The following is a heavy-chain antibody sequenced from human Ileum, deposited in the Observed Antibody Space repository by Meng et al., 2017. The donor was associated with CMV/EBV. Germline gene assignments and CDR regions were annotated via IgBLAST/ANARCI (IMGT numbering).Heavy chain of an antibody. CDR3: ARDGLSGRYFDY. D-gene: IGHD1-26*01. J-gene: IGHJ4*02. V-gene: IGHV7-4-1*02. CDR1: GYNFTSNN. CDR2: INTNTGNP. Sequence: QVQLVQSGSELNKPVASVKVSCKASGYNFTSNNIIWLRQAPGQGPEWMGWINTNTGNPTYAQGFTGRFVFSLDTSVSTTYLQISSLKAEDTAVYYCARDGLSGRYFDYWGQGTLVTVSS.